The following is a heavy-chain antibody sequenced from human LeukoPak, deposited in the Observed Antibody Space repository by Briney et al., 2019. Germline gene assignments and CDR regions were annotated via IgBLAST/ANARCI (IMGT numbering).Heavy chain of an antibody. V-gene: IGHV4-39*01. CDR1: GGSIASSSSY. J-gene: IGHJ4*02. D-gene: IGHD3-10*01. CDR2: IYYSGNT. Sequence: SETLSLTCTVSGGSIASSSSYWGWIRQPPGKSLDWIGSIYYSGNTYYNSSLKSRVTISVDTSKNQFSLTLRSVTAADTAVYYCARGAMSRGVTQYYFDYWGQGTLVTVSS. CDR3: ARGAMSRGVTQYYFDY.